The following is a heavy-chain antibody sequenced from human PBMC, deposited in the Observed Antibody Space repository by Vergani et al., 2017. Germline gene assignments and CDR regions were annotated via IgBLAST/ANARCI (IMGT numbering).Heavy chain of an antibody. J-gene: IGHJ6*02. V-gene: IGHV4-38-2*02. CDR1: DFISNGHY. CDR3: ARDSIINYYYYGMDV. CDR2: IDRTGRT. Sequence: QVQLQESGPGLVKPSETLSLICDVFDFISNGHYWGWIRQSPGKGLDWLGTIDRTGRTHLSPSLKSRLTISVDTTKNQFSLKLSSVTAADTAVYYCARDSIINYYYYGMDVWGQGTTVTVSS.